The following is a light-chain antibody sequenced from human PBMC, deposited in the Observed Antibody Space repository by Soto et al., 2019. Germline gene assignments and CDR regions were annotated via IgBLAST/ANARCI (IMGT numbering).Light chain of an antibody. Sequence: DIQMTQSPSSLSASVGERVTITCRANEDISNYLNWYQQKPGRAPKLLIYDASTLETGVPSRFSGRGSGTHFTFPICSLQPEDVGTYYRQQSESLRLHTFGPGTKL. J-gene: IGKJ2*01. CDR1: EDISNY. V-gene: IGKV1-33*01. CDR2: DAS. CDR3: QQSESLRLHT.